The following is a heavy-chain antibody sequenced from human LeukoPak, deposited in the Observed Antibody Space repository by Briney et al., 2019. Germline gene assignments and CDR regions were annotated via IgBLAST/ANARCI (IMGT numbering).Heavy chain of an antibody. V-gene: IGHV3-30*02. Sequence: AGGSLRRSCAVTGFTLSSYGMHWIRQAPTNGLAWVALIDYDGRNEFYGDSVKGRFTISRDNSKNTLYLQMNSLRGDDTAVYYCAKEGTDAFDVWGQGTMVTVSS. D-gene: IGHD1-1*01. CDR3: AKEGTDAFDV. CDR1: GFTLSSYG. J-gene: IGHJ3*01. CDR2: IDYDGRNE.